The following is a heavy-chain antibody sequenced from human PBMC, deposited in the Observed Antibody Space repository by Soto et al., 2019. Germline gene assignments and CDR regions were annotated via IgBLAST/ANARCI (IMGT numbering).Heavy chain of an antibody. Sequence: ASVKVSCKASGYTFTSYGISWVRQAPGQGLEWMGWISAYNGNTNYAQKLQGRVTITTDTSASTAYMELNSLRSEDTAVYYCVLLEWLLKPSWGQGTLVTVSS. CDR3: VLLEWLLKPS. J-gene: IGHJ4*02. D-gene: IGHD3-3*01. CDR1: GYTFTSYG. CDR2: ISAYNGNT. V-gene: IGHV1-18*01.